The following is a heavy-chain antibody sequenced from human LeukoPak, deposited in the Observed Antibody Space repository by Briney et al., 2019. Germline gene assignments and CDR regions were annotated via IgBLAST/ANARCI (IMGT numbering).Heavy chain of an antibody. CDR2: TDYSGST. CDR1: GGSISSGDYY. J-gene: IGHJ4*02. Sequence: SETLSLTCTVSGGSISSGDYYWSWIRQPPGKGLKWIGCTDYSGSTYYNPSLKSRLTTSVDTSKNQFSLKLRSVTVADTAVYYCARTKPYYSGSGSYYLDYWGQGTLVTVSS. D-gene: IGHD3-10*01. V-gene: IGHV4-30-4*01. CDR3: ARTKPYYSGSGSYYLDY.